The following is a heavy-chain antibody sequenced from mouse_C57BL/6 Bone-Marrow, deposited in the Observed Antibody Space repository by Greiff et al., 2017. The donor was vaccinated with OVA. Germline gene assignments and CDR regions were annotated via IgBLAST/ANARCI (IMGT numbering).Heavy chain of an antibody. D-gene: IGHD2-4*01. J-gene: IGHJ2*01. V-gene: IGHV1-63*01. CDR1: GYTFTNYW. Sequence: VQLVESGAELVRPGTSVKMSCKASGYTFTNYWIGWAKQRPGHGLEWIGDIYPGGGYTNYNEKFKGKATLTADKSSSTAYMQFSSLTSEDSAIYYCVYYYDYDRNYWGQGTTLTVSS. CDR3: VYYYDYDRNY. CDR2: IYPGGGYT.